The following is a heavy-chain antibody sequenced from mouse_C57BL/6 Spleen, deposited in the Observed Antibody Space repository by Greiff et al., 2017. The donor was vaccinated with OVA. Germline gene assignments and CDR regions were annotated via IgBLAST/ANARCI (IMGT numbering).Heavy chain of an antibody. Sequence: EVKLQESGGGLVKPGGSLKLSCAASGFTFSDYGMHWVRQAPAKGLEWVAYISSGSSTIYYADTVKGRFTISRDNAKNTLFLKRTSLVSEDTAMYYWSKGRDDYIYAMDYWGQGTSVTVSS. J-gene: IGHJ4*01. V-gene: IGHV5-17*01. CDR2: ISSGSSTI. CDR3: SKGRDDYIYAMDY. CDR1: GFTFSDYG. D-gene: IGHD2-4*01.